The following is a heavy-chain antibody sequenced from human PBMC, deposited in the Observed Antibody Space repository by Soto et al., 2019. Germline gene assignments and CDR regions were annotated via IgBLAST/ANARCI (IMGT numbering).Heavy chain of an antibody. CDR3: ARIGWGGDA. CDR1: GGSVRTGSYH. V-gene: IGHV4-61*01. Sequence: SETLSLTCSVSGGSVRTGSYHWSWIRQPPGKGLEWIGFIPNNGSPDYNPSLKSRVVVSIDRSKNQFSLKVNSVTAADTAVYFCARIGWGGDAWGQGTLVTVSS. CDR2: IPNNGSP. D-gene: IGHD7-27*01. J-gene: IGHJ5*02.